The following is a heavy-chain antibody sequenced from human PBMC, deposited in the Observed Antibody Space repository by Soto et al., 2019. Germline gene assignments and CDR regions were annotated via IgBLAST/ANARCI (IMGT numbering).Heavy chain of an antibody. CDR2: ISYDGSNK. CDR3: ARDRKRWYPGRYYYYYYGMDV. V-gene: IGHV3-30-3*01. Sequence: GGSLRLSCAASGFTFSSYAMHWVRQAPGKGLEWVAVISYDGSNKYYADSVKGRFTISRDNSKNTLYLQMNSLRAEDTAVYYCARDRKRWYPGRYYYYYYGMDVWGQGTTVTVSS. CDR1: GFTFSSYA. J-gene: IGHJ6*02. D-gene: IGHD2-15*01.